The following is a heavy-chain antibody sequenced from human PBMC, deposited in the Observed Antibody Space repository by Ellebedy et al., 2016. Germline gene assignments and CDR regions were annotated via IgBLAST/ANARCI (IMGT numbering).Heavy chain of an antibody. CDR2: IWYDGSNK. D-gene: IGHD6-13*01. CDR1: GFTFSSYG. J-gene: IGHJ3*02. V-gene: IGHV3-33*08. Sequence: GESLKISXAASGFTFSSYGMHWVRQAPGKGLEWVAVIWYDGSNKYYADSVKGRFTISRDNSKNTLYLQMNSLRAEDTAVYYCARESIAAAEPTDRIYAFDIWGQGTMVTVSS. CDR3: ARESIAAAEPTDRIYAFDI.